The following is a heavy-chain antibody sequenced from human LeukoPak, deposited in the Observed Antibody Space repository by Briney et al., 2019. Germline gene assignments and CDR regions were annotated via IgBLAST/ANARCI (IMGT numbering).Heavy chain of an antibody. CDR1: GYTFTGYY. CDR2: INPSGGST. Sequence: ASVKVSCKGSGYTFTGYYMHWVRQAPGQGLEWMGIINPSGGSTSYAQKFQGRVTMTRDMSTSTVYMELSSLRSEDTAVYYCARGQQRVIAAAANDYWGQGTLVTVSS. J-gene: IGHJ4*02. CDR3: ARGQQRVIAAAANDY. V-gene: IGHV1-46*01. D-gene: IGHD6-13*01.